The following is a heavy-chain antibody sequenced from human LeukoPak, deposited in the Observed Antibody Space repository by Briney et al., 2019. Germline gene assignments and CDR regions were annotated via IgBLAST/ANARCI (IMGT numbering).Heavy chain of an antibody. Sequence: PGGSLRLSCAASGFTFGSYGMHWVRQAPGKGLGWVAVISYDRRNKYYADSMKGRFTISRDNSKNTLYLQMNSLRAGDTAVYYCAKATPPRDGSNPDYWGQGTLVTVSS. CDR3: AKATPPRDGSNPDY. J-gene: IGHJ4*02. CDR2: ISYDRRNK. D-gene: IGHD5-24*01. CDR1: GFTFGSYG. V-gene: IGHV3-30*18.